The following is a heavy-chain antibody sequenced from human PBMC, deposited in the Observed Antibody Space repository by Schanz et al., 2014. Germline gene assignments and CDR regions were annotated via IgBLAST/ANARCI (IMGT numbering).Heavy chain of an antibody. D-gene: IGHD3-16*02. J-gene: IGHJ1*01. CDR3: ASGVNVRSIQKGLQL. CDR2: IATSSSTR. Sequence: EVRLVESGGGLVQPGGSLRLSCEASGFDFNSYSMNWVRQVPGKGLEWLSYIATSSSTRHYADSVKGRVTISRDNAKNSVSLQMRRLRVEDTAVYYCASGVNVRSIQKGLQLWGRGTLVIVSS. V-gene: IGHV3-48*01. CDR1: GFDFNSYS.